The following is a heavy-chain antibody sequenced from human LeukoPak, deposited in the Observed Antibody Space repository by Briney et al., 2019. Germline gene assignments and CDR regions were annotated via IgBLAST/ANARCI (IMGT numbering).Heavy chain of an antibody. CDR1: GFTFSSYA. D-gene: IGHD3-3*01. CDR2: ISSNGGST. V-gene: IGHV3-64*01. Sequence: GVLRLSCAASGFTFSSYAMHWVRQAPGKGLEYVSAISSNGGSTYYANSVKGRFTISRDNSKNTLLLQMNSLRAEDTAMYYCAREAWSGYYRSRAFDIWGQGTMVTVSS. J-gene: IGHJ3*02. CDR3: AREAWSGYYRSRAFDI.